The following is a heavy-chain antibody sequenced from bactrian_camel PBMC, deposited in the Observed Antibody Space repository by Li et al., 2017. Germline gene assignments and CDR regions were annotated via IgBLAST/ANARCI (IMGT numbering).Heavy chain of an antibody. J-gene: IGHJ4*01. D-gene: IGHD2*01. CDR1: GSTFMYWW. Sequence: HVQLVESGGGLVQPGGSLRLSCSAGGSTFMYWWMGWVRQTPGKGLEWVFTLKWDGTDTYYADFVKGRFTISRDNAKNTLYLHLNSLKTKDTAVYYCVSLVGRPLVHQGTQVTVS. V-gene: IGHV3S6*01. CDR2: LKWDGTDT.